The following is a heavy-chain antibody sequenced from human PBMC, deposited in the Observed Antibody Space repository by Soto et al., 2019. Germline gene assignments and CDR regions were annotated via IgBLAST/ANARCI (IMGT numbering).Heavy chain of an antibody. V-gene: IGHV1-2*02. J-gene: IGHJ3*02. CDR1: GYTFTGYY. CDR3: ARGSFVVVAATNAFDI. D-gene: IGHD2-15*01. Sequence: QVQLVQSGAEVKKPGASVKVSCKASGYTFTGYYMHWVRQAPGQGLEWMGWINANSGGTNYAQKFQGGVTITRDTSISTDYMEVSRLRSDDTAVYYCARGSFVVVAATNAFDIWGQGTMVTVSS. CDR2: INANSGGT.